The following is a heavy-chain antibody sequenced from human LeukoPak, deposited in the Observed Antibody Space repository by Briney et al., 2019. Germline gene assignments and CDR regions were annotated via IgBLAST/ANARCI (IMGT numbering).Heavy chain of an antibody. CDR2: ISGSGGST. V-gene: IGHV3-23*01. CDR1: GFTFSSYA. CDR3: AKDSAVIAVATNWFGP. J-gene: IGHJ5*02. D-gene: IGHD6-19*01. Sequence: GGSLRLSCAASGFTFSSYAMSWVRQAPGKGLEWVSAISGSGGSTYYADSVKGRFTISRDNSKNTLYLQMNSLRAEDTAVYYCAKDSAVIAVATNWFGPWGQGTLVTVSS.